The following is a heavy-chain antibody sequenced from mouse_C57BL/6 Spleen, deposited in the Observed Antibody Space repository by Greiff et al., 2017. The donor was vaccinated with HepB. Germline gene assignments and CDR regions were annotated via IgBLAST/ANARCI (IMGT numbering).Heavy chain of an antibody. CDR2: ISSGGSYT. Sequence: DVMLVESGGDLVKPGGSLKLSCAASGFTFSSYGMSWVRQTPDKRLEWVATISSGGSYTYYPDSVKGRFTISRDNAKNTLYLQMSSLKSEDTAMYYCARHGNSHFDYWGQGTTLTVSS. V-gene: IGHV5-6*02. D-gene: IGHD2-1*01. CDR1: GFTFSSYG. CDR3: ARHGNSHFDY. J-gene: IGHJ2*01.